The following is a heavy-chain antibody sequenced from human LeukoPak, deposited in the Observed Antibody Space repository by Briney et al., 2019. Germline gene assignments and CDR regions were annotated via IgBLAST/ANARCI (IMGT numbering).Heavy chain of an antibody. CDR3: AREVEYYFDY. CDR1: GFTFSSYG. V-gene: IGHV3-30*03. Sequence: GGSLRLSCAASGFTFSSYGMHWVRQAPGKGLEWVAVISYDGSNTYYADSVKGRFTISRDNSKNTLYLQMNSLRAEDTAVYYCAREVEYYFDYWGQGTLVTVSS. J-gene: IGHJ4*02. D-gene: IGHD1-1*01. CDR2: ISYDGSNT.